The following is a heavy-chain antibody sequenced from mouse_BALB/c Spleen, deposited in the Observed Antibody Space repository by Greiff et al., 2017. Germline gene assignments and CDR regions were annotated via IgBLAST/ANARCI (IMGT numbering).Heavy chain of an antibody. Sequence: VKLMESGAELARPGASVKMSCKASGYTFTSYTMHWVKQRPGQGLEWIGYINPSSGYTNYNQKFKDKATLTADKSSSTAYMQLSSLTSEDSAVYYCASGTATWYFDVWGAGTTVTVSS. J-gene: IGHJ1*01. CDR3: ASGTATWYFDV. D-gene: IGHD1-2*01. V-gene: IGHV1-4*01. CDR1: GYTFTSYT. CDR2: INPSSGYT.